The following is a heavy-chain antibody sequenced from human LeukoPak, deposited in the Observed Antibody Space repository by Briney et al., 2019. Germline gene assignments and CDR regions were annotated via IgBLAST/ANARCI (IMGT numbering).Heavy chain of an antibody. CDR3: ARRAYGSGSYYYYYYYYMDV. V-gene: IGHV3-30*01. CDR1: GFTFSSYA. Sequence: PGGSLRLSCAASGFTFSSYAMHWVRQAPGKGLEWVAVISYDGSNKYYADSVKGRFTISRDNSKNTLYLQMNSLRAEDTAVYYCARRAYGSGSYYYYYYYYMDVWGKGTTVTVSS. D-gene: IGHD3-10*01. CDR2: ISYDGSNK. J-gene: IGHJ6*03.